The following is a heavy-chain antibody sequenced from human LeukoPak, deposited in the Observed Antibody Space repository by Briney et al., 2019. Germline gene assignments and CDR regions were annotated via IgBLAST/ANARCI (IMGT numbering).Heavy chain of an antibody. Sequence: ASVKGSCKASGYTFTSYDFNWVRQATGQRPEWMGWMSPNSGDTGYAQKFQDRVTMTRNTSISTAYVELSSLRSDDTAVYYCARGPPNWGYDYWGPGTLVTVSS. CDR2: MSPNSGDT. J-gene: IGHJ4*02. D-gene: IGHD7-27*01. CDR3: ARGPPNWGYDY. CDR1: GYTFTSYD. V-gene: IGHV1-8*01.